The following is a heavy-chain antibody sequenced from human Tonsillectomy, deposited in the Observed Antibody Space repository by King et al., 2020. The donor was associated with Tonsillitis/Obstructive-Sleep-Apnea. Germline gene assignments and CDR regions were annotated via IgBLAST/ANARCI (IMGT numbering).Heavy chain of an antibody. Sequence: VQLVESGGGVVQPGRSLRLSCAASGFTFSNYVMHWVRQAPGKGLEWVALISYDGSDKYYADSVKGRFTISRDNSKNTLYLQMNRLRAEDTAVYYCAKDDSSDWYGIHCYYGMDVWGQGTTVTVSS. V-gene: IGHV3-30*18. CDR3: AKDDSSDWYGIHCYYGMDV. J-gene: IGHJ6*02. CDR2: ISYDGSDK. D-gene: IGHD6-19*01. CDR1: GFTFSNYV.